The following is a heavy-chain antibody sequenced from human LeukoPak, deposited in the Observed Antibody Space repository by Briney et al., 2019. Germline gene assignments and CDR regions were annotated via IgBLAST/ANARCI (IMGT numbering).Heavy chain of an antibody. V-gene: IGHV1-18*04. Sequence: GASVKVSCKASGYTFSNYIISWVRQAPGQGLEWMGCISAYNGNTNYAQKLLGRVTMTTDTSTSTAYMELRSLRSDDTAVYYCARDRSSSDYWGQGTLVTVSS. CDR1: GYTFSNYI. D-gene: IGHD3-10*01. J-gene: IGHJ4*02. CDR3: ARDRSSSDY. CDR2: ISAYNGNT.